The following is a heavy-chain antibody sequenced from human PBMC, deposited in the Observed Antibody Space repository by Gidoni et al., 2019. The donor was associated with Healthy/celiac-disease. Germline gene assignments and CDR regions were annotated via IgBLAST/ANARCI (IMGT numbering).Heavy chain of an antibody. V-gene: IGHV4-34*01. CDR1: GWSFSGYY. CDR3: ARSGYSSGWYIRYFDY. D-gene: IGHD6-19*01. J-gene: IGHJ4*02. Sequence: QVQLPQWGAGLLKPSETLSLTCAVYGWSFSGYYWSWIRQPPGKGLEWIGEINHSGSTNYNPSLKSRVTISVDTSKNQFSLKLSSVTAADTAVYYCARSGYSSGWYIRYFDYWGQGTLVTVSS. CDR2: INHSGST.